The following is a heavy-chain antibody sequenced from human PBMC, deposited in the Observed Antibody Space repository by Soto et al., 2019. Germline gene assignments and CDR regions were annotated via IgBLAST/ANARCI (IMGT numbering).Heavy chain of an antibody. D-gene: IGHD6-19*01. J-gene: IGHJ4*02. CDR1: GFTFSSYS. CDR2: ISSSSSYI. V-gene: IGHV3-21*01. Sequence: GGSLRLSCAASGFTFSSYSMNWVRQAPGKGLEWVSSISSSSSYIYYADSVKGRFTISRDNAKNSLYLQMNSLRAEDTAVYYCAASIAVAGIYYFDYWGQGTLVTVSS. CDR3: AASIAVAGIYYFDY.